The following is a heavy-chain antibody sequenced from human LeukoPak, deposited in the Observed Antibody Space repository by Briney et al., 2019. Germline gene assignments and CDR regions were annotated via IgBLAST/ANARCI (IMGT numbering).Heavy chain of an antibody. J-gene: IGHJ4*02. Sequence: GGSLRLSCAAARFTFRNFGMHLVRQAPGKGLEWVAIIWYDGSEKYYADSVKGRFTISRDNSKNTLYLQMNSLSAEDTAVYYCARDQSTHYFDYWGQGTLVTVSS. CDR3: ARDQSTHYFDY. CDR1: RFTFRNFG. V-gene: IGHV3-33*01. CDR2: IWYDGSEK.